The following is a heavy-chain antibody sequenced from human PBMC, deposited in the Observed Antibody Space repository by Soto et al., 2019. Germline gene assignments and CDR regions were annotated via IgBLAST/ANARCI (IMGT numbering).Heavy chain of an antibody. D-gene: IGHD3-22*01. V-gene: IGHV5-10-1*01. CDR2: IDPSDSYT. J-gene: IGHJ6*02. CDR1: GYNLISYW. Sequence: GESLKISCKGSGYNLISYWISWVRQMPGKGLEWMGRIDPSDSYTNYSPSFQGHVTISADKSISTAYLQWSSLKASDTAMYYCARPYSSGEDTDVWGQGTTDTVSS. CDR3: ARPYSSGEDTDV.